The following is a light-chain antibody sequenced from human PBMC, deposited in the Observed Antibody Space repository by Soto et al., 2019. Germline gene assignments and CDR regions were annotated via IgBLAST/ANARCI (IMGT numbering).Light chain of an antibody. CDR1: QSVNSNY. CDR2: GAS. V-gene: IGKV3-20*01. Sequence: EIVLTQSPGTLSLSPGERATLSCRASQSVNSNYLAWYQRKPGQAPRLLIYGASNRATDIPYRFSASGSGTDVTLTITRLEAEDFAVYYCQQYDSTPPTFSQGTKVEVK. CDR3: QQYDSTPPT. J-gene: IGKJ1*01.